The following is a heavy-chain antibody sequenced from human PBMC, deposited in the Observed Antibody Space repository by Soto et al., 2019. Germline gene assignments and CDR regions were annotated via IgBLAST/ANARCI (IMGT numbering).Heavy chain of an antibody. V-gene: IGHV1-18*01. J-gene: IGHJ4*01. Sequence: QVQLVQSGGEVRKPGASVKLSCKTSGYTFTTYGVGWVRQAPGQGLEWLGWSSTYNDDTKYAQKLQGRATMTTDTSTSTANMELRSLTSDDTAMYYCARVGYGSSFTDFWGQGTLVTVSS. CDR1: GYTFTTYG. CDR2: SSTYNDDT. CDR3: ARVGYGSSFTDF. D-gene: IGHD6-19*01.